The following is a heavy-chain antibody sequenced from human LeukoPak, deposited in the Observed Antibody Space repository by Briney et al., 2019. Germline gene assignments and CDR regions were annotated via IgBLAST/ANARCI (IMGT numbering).Heavy chain of an antibody. J-gene: IGHJ4*02. D-gene: IGHD5-18*01. CDR1: GFTFSSYW. CDR2: IKQDGSEK. Sequence: GGSLRLSCAASGFTFSSYWMSWVRQAPGKGLEWVANIKQDGSEKYYVDSVKGRFTISRDNAKNSLYLQMNSLRAEDTAVYYCARDEIQLWPRGRFDYWGQGTLVTVSS. CDR3: ARDEIQLWPRGRFDY. V-gene: IGHV3-7*01.